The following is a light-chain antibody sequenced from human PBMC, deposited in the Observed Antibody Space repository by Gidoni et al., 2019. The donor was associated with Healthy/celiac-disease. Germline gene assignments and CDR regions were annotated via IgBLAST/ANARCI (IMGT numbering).Light chain of an antibody. CDR2: DAS. V-gene: IGKV1-33*01. CDR3: QPYDNLPPT. J-gene: IGKJ4*01. Sequence: DIQMTQSPSSLSASVGDRVTITCQASQDISNYLNWYQQKPGKAPKLLIYDASNLETGVPSRFSGSGSGTDFTFTISSLQPEDIATYYCQPYDNLPPTFGGGTKVEFK. CDR1: QDISNY.